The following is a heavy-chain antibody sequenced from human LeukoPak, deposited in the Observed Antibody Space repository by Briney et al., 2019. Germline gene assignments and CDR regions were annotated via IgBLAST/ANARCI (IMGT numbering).Heavy chain of an antibody. CDR3: ARGGSSGWYFLYYYYGMDV. V-gene: IGHV1-8*01. CDR2: MNPNSGNT. J-gene: IGHJ6*02. Sequence: ASVKVSCKASGYTFTSYDINWVRQAPGQGLEWMGWMNPNSGNTGYAQKFQGRVTMTRNTSISTAYMELSSLRSEDTAVYYCARGGSSGWYFLYYYYGMDVWGQGTTVTVSS. CDR1: GYTFTSYD. D-gene: IGHD6-19*01.